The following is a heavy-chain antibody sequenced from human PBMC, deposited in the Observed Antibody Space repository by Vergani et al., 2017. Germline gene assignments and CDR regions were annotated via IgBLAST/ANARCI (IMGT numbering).Heavy chain of an antibody. D-gene: IGHD3-10*01. J-gene: IGHJ6*02. Sequence: EVQLVESGGGLVKRGGSLRLSCAASGFTFSSYSMNWVRQAPGKGLEWVSSISSSSSYIHYSDSLKGRFTISRDNAKSSLYLQMNSLRAEDTDVYYCARGRYYLASGSYPYFHLPRLDVRGQGTEVTVS. V-gene: IGHV3-21*01. CDR3: ARGRYYLASGSYPYFHLPRLDV. CDR2: ISSSSSYI. CDR1: GFTFSSYS.